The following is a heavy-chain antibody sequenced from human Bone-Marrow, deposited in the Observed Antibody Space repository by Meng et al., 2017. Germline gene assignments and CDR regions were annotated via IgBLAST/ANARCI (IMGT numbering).Heavy chain of an antibody. D-gene: IGHD6-19*01. V-gene: IGHV3-33*01. CDR3: ARVNWYSSGFLRH. CDR2: IWYDGSNK. CDR1: GFTFSSYG. J-gene: IGHJ1*01. Sequence: GGSLRLSCAASGFTFSSYGMHWVRQAPGKGLEWVAVIWYDGSNKYYADSVKGRFTISRDNSKNTLYLQMNSLRAEDTAGYYCARVNWYSSGFLRHWGQGTLVTVSS.